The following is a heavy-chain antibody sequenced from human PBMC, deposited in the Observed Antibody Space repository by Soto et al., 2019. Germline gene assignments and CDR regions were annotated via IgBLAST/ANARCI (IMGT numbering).Heavy chain of an antibody. CDR2: IFYGAST. D-gene: IGHD7-27*01. V-gene: IGHV4-38-2*01. CDR3: ARLVGANWRFDP. J-gene: IGHJ5*02. CDR1: GEYISNGYF. Sequence: SETLSLTCDVSGEYISNGYFWAWTRQPPGKGLEWIGSIFYGASTYDNPSLKSRVTMSVDTSTNQFSLRLKSVTAADTAVYYCARLVGANWRFDPWGQGSLVTVSS.